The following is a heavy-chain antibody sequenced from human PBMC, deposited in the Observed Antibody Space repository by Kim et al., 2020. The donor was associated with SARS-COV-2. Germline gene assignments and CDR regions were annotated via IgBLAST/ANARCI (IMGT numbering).Heavy chain of an antibody. CDR2: INHSGST. CDR1: GGSFSGYY. D-gene: IGHD2-2*02. V-gene: IGHV4-34*01. CDR3: ARGYCSSTSCYIFRYVFYYGMDV. Sequence: SETLSLTCAVYGGSFSGYYWSWIRQPPGKGLEWIGEINHSGSTNYNPSLKSRVTISVDTSKNQFSLKLSSVTAADTAVYYCARGYCSSTSCYIFRYVFYYGMDVWGQGTTVTVSS. J-gene: IGHJ6*02.